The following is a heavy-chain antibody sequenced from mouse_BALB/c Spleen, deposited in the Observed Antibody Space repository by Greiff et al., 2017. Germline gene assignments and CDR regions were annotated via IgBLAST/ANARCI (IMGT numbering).Heavy chain of an antibody. Sequence: EVQLVESGGDLVKPGGSLKLSCAASGFTFSSYGMSWVRQTPDKRLEWVATISSGGSYTYYPDSVKGRFTISRDNAKNTLYLQMSSLKSEDTAMYYCARHGYCNYVWFAYWGQGTLVTVSA. CDR3: ARHGYCNYVWFAY. CDR1: GFTFSSYG. CDR2: ISSGGSYT. J-gene: IGHJ3*01. V-gene: IGHV5-6*01. D-gene: IGHD2-10*02.